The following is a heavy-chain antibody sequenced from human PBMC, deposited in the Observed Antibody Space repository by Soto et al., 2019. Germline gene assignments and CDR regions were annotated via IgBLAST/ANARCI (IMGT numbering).Heavy chain of an antibody. CDR1: GFSLSSIGMC. J-gene: IGHJ5*01. CDR3: ARSITRSGFFNWFDS. Sequence: SGPTLVNPTQTLTLTCTFSGFSLSSIGMCVSWIRQPPGKALEWLALIDWDGDEYYSTSLETRLTISKDTPKNQVVLTMSNMDPVDTATYYCARSITRSGFFNWFDSWGQGTLVTVSS. CDR2: IDWDGDE. D-gene: IGHD3-3*01. V-gene: IGHV2-70*01.